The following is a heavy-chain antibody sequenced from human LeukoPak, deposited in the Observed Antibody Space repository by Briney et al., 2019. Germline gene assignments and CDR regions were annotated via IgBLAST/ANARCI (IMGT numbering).Heavy chain of an antibody. Sequence: PGGSLRLSCAASGFTFSSYWMHWVRQAPGKRLVWVSRINSDGSSTSYADSVKGRFTISRDNAKNTLYLQTDSLRAEDTGVYYCARSNQADDYWGQGTLVTVSS. V-gene: IGHV3-74*01. CDR3: ARSNQADDY. D-gene: IGHD1-14*01. J-gene: IGHJ4*02. CDR2: INSDGSST. CDR1: GFTFSSYW.